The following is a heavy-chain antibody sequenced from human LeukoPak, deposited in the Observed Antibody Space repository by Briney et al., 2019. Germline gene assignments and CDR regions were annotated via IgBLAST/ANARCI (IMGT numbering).Heavy chain of an antibody. V-gene: IGHV3-11*04. CDR1: GFTFADYG. Sequence: PGGSLRLSCTASGFTFADYGMSWVRQAPGKGLEWVSYISSSGSTIYYADSVKGRFTISRDNAKNSLYLQMNSLRAEDTAVYYCARDSGYFYFDYWGQGTLVTVSS. CDR3: ARDSGYFYFDY. CDR2: ISSSGSTI. D-gene: IGHD3-10*01. J-gene: IGHJ4*02.